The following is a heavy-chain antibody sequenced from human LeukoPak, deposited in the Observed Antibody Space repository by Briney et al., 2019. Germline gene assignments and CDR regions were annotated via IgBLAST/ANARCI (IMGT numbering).Heavy chain of an antibody. D-gene: IGHD1-26*01. CDR1: GYTFTGYY. CDR3: ARTWELHRGVGFDY. CDR2: INPNSGGT. Sequence: EASVKVSCKASGYTFTGYYMHWVRQAPGQGLEWMGWINPNSGGTNYAQKFQGRVTMTRDTSISTAYMELSRLRSDDTAVYYCARTWELHRGVGFDYWGQGTLVTVSS. V-gene: IGHV1-2*02. J-gene: IGHJ4*02.